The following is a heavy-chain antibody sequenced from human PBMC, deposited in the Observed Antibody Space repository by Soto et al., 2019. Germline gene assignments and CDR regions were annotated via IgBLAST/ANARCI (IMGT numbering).Heavy chain of an antibody. CDR3: AQHDWFDP. CDR2: IYSGGST. V-gene: IGHV3-66*04. Sequence: EVQLVESGGGLVQPGGSLRLSCTVSGFSVSSNYMSWVRQAPGKGLEWVSVIYSGGSTYYADSVKGRFTISRDNSKNTLYLQMNSLRAEDMAVYYCAQHDWFDPWGQGTLVTVSS. CDR1: GFSVSSNY. J-gene: IGHJ5*02.